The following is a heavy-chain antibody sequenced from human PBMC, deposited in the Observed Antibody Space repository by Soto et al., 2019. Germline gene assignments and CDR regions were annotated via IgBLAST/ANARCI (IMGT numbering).Heavy chain of an antibody. V-gene: IGHV1-18*04. D-gene: IGHD1-1*01. CDR1: GYTFTSYG. CDR3: ARVTINWNYYYYGMDV. J-gene: IGHJ6*02. Sequence: QVQLVQSGAEVKKPGASVKVSCKASGYTFTSYGISWVRQAPGQGLEWMGWISAYNGNTNYAQKLQGRVTMTTDTSPIPAYMELRSLRSDDTAVYYCARVTINWNYYYYGMDVWGQGTTVTVSS. CDR2: ISAYNGNT.